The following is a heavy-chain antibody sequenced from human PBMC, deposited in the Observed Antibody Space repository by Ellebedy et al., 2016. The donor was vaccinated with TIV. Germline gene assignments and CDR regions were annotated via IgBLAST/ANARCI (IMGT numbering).Heavy chain of an antibody. J-gene: IGHJ3*02. CDR1: GGTFSNSA. CDR3: AKISRWEAFDI. Sequence: SVKVSXKASGGTFSNSALTWVRHVSGQGLEWMGRIIPILIIPDYAQKFQGRVTITADKSTNTAYMELSSLKFEDTAVYYCAKISRWEAFDIWGQGTLVIVSS. CDR2: IIPILIIP. V-gene: IGHV1-69*04. D-gene: IGHD1-26*01.